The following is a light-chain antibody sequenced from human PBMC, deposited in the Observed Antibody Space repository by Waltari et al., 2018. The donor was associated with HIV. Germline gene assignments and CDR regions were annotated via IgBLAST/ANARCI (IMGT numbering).Light chain of an antibody. J-gene: IGKJ3*01. CDR2: AAS. V-gene: IGKV1-9*01. CDR3: QQLNTYPFT. Sequence: DIQLTQSPSFLSASVGDRVTITCRASLGISSYLAWYQQKPGKAPNLLVYAASTLQTGVPPRFSGSGSGTQFTLTISSLQPEDFATYYCQQLNTYPFTFGPGTKVDIK. CDR1: LGISSY.